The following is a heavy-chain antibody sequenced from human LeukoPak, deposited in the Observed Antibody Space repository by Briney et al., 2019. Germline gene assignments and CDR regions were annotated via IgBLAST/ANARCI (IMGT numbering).Heavy chain of an antibody. V-gene: IGHV4-34*01. CDR3: TSSVDTSGFYFPYS. J-gene: IGHJ3*01. CDR1: GGSFSGYY. D-gene: IGHD5-18*01. Sequence: SETLSLTCAVYGGSFSGYYWSWIRQPPGKGVEWIGEINHSGSTNYNPSLKSRVSISVDTSKNQFSLKLTSVTAADTAVYYCTSSVDTSGFYFPYSWGQGTMVTVSS. CDR2: INHSGST.